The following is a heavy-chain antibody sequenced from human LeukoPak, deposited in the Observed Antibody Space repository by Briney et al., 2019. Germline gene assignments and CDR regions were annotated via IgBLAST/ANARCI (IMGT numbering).Heavy chain of an antibody. V-gene: IGHV3-21*03. CDR2: ISSGSNYI. J-gene: IGHJ4*02. CDR3: AREAYCSGGSCYYFDY. Sequence: GGALRLSCAASGFTFISYTMNWVRQAPGKGLEWVSSISSGSNYIYYADSLKGRFTISRDNARNSLYLQMNSLRAEDTAVYYCAREAYCSGGSCYYFDYWGQGTLVTVPS. CDR1: GFTFISYT. D-gene: IGHD2-15*01.